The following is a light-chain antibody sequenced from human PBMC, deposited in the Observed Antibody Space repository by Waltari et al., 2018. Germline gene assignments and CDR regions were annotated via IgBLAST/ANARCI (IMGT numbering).Light chain of an antibody. CDR3: QQYGSSPRT. V-gene: IGKV2-29*02. CDR2: EVS. Sequence: MVRTQTPVSLSVTPGQPASISCKSSQSLLARDGKPYLYWYLQTPGQSPQLLIYEVSSRFSGVPDRFSGSGSGTDFTLTISRLEPEDFAVYYCQQYGSSPRTFGQGTKVEIK. CDR1: QSLLARDGKPY. J-gene: IGKJ1*01.